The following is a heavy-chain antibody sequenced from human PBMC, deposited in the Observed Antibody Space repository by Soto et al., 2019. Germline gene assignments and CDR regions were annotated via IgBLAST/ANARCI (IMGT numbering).Heavy chain of an antibody. CDR3: AGGSGSDGQDWFDP. Sequence: QVQLVQSGAEVKTPGASVKVSCKASGYTFINHDINWVRQASGQGLEWMGWMNSNSGNTGYAQKFQGRVTMTRDTSISTAYMELSSLRSEDTAVYYCAGGSGSDGQDWFDPWGQGTLVTVSS. D-gene: IGHD3-10*01. V-gene: IGHV1-8*02. J-gene: IGHJ5*02. CDR2: MNSNSGNT. CDR1: GYTFINHD.